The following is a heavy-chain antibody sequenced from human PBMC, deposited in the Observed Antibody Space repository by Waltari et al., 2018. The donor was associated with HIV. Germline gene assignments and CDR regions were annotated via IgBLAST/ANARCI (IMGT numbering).Heavy chain of an antibody. Sequence: QLQLQESGPGLVKPSETLSLTCTVSGGSISSSSSYWGWIRQPPGKGLEWIGSIYYSGSTYYNPSLKSRVTISVDTSKNQFSLKLSSVTAADTAVYYCARRCLCSGSYGNFDYWGQGTLVTVSS. V-gene: IGHV4-39*01. CDR2: IYYSGST. CDR3: ARRCLCSGSYGNFDY. CDR1: GGSISSSSSY. J-gene: IGHJ4*02. D-gene: IGHD1-26*01.